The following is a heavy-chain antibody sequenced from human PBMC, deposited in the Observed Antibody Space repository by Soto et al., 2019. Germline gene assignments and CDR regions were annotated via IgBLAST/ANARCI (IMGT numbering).Heavy chain of an antibody. CDR2: IYWDDDK. J-gene: IGHJ4*02. V-gene: IGHV2-5*02. D-gene: IGHD4-17*01. CDR3: AHFDYGDYAFDY. Sequence: SGPTLVNPTQTLTLTCTFSGFSLSTSGVGVGWIRQPPGKALEWLALIYWDDDKRYSPSLKSRLTITKDTSKNQVVLTMTNIDPVDTATYYCAHFDYGDYAFDYWGQGTLVTVSS. CDR1: GFSLSTSGVG.